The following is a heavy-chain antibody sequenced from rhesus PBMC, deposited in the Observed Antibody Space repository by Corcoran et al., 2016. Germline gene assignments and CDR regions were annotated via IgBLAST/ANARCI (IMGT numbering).Heavy chain of an antibody. V-gene: IGHV4-80*01. CDR2: ITGTSGAT. D-gene: IGHD1-32*01. CDR3: AKRNSMDV. Sequence: QVQLQASGPGPVTPSETLSLTCGVSAGSFNSYWLRWIRQPPGKGLEWIGGITGTSGATIYNPSLKSRVTISKDAPNSQVFLRLSSVTAADTALYYCAKRNSMDVWGRGLLVTVSS. CDR1: AGSFNSYW. J-gene: IGHJ5-2*02.